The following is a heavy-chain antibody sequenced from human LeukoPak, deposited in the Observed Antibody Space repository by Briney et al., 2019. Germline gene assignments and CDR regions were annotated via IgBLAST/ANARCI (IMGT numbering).Heavy chain of an antibody. CDR3: ARELYEGYYFDY. D-gene: IGHD2-8*01. J-gene: IGHJ4*02. Sequence: GGSLRLSCAASGFTFSSYAMHWVRQAPGKGLEWVAVISYDGSNKYYADSVKGRFTISRDNSKNTLYPQMNSLRAEDTAVYYCARELYEGYYFDYWGQGTLVTVSS. CDR2: ISYDGSNK. V-gene: IGHV3-30-3*01. CDR1: GFTFSSYA.